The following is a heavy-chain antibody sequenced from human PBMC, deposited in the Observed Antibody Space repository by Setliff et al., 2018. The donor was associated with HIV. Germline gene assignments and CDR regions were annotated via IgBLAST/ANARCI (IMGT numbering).Heavy chain of an antibody. CDR1: GGSISSGSDY. J-gene: IGHJ4*02. V-gene: IGHV4-61*09. Sequence: SSETLSLTCTVSGGSISSGSDYWSWIRQPAGKGLEWIGQIHISGTTNYNPSLKSRVTISIDTSKHQFSLKLTSVTAADTALYYCARDVMEWFGNYFDNWGQGALVTVSS. CDR2: IHISGTT. D-gene: IGHD3-3*01. CDR3: ARDVMEWFGNYFDN.